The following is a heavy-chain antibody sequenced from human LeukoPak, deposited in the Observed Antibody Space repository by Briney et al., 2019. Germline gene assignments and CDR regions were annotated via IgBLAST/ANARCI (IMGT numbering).Heavy chain of an antibody. Sequence: GGSLRLSCAASGFTFSSYGMHWVRQAPGKGLEWVAVISYDGSNKYYADSVKGRFTISRDNSKNTLYLQMNSLRAEDTAVYYCAKDSSGCLQHWGQGTLVTVSS. CDR1: GFTFSSYG. J-gene: IGHJ1*01. V-gene: IGHV3-30*18. CDR2: ISYDGSNK. CDR3: AKDSSGCLQH. D-gene: IGHD6-19*01.